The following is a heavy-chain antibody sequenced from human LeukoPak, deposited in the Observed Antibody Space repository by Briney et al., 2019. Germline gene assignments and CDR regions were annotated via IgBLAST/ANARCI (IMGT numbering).Heavy chain of an antibody. Sequence: GGSLRLSCAASGFTFSDYYTSWIRQAPGKGLEWVANIKQDGSMKGYVDSVKGRFTISRDNAKNSLYLQMNSLRADDTAVYFCAMIEQVVSNVEGGYWGQGTLVTVSS. D-gene: IGHD6-6*01. V-gene: IGHV3-7*01. CDR2: IKQDGSMK. CDR3: AMIEQVVSNVEGGY. CDR1: GFTFSDYY. J-gene: IGHJ4*02.